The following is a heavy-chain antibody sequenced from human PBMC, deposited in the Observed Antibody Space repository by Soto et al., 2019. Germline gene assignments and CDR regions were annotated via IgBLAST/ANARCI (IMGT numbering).Heavy chain of an antibody. CDR1: GFTFSSDW. CDR2: IKQDGSEK. J-gene: IGHJ4*02. Sequence: PGGALRLSCSAAGFTFSSDWVSWVRQAPGKGLEWVANIKQDGSEKYYADSVTGRFTISRDNSKNTLYVQMHSLRTEDTAVYYCEKGAPTSGLFHDYWGQGTPVTV. D-gene: IGHD3-22*01. CDR3: EKGAPTSGLFHDY. V-gene: IGHV3-7*02.